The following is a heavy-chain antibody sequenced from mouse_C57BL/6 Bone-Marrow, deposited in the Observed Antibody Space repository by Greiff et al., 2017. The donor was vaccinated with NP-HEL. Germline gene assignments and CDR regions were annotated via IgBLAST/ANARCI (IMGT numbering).Heavy chain of an antibody. Sequence: VQLQQSGAELVRPGASVKLSCTASGFNIKDDYMHWVKQRPEQGLEWIGGIDPENGDTEYASKFQGKATITADTSSNTAYLKLSSLTSEDTAVYYCTTIYYGSSYHYYYAMDYWGQGTSVTVSS. CDR3: TTIYYGSSYHYYYAMDY. J-gene: IGHJ4*01. V-gene: IGHV14-4*01. CDR2: IDPENGDT. D-gene: IGHD1-1*01. CDR1: GFNIKDDY.